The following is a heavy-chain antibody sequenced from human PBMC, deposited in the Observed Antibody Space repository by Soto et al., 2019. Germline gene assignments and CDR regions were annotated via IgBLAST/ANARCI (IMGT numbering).Heavy chain of an antibody. CDR2: IIPIFGTA. D-gene: IGHD3-22*01. CDR1: GGTSSSYA. CDR3: ASLYYYDSSGDSNDAFDI. V-gene: IGHV1-69*13. Sequence: ASVKVSCKASGGTSSSYAISWVRQAPGQGLEWMGGIIPIFGTANYAQKFQGRVTITADESTSTAYMELSSLRSEDTAVYYCASLYYYDSSGDSNDAFDIWGQGTMVTVSS. J-gene: IGHJ3*02.